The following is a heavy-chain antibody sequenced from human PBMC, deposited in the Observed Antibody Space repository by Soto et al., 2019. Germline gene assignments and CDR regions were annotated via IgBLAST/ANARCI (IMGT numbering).Heavy chain of an antibody. Sequence: ASVKVSCKASGYTFTSYAMHWVRQAPGQRLEWMGWINAGNGNTKYSQKFQGRVTITRDTSASTAYMELSSLRSEDTAVYYCARLGFEYDTSTPYYNVLHYYGVDVWGQGTTVTVSS. CDR1: GYTFTSYA. J-gene: IGHJ6*02. CDR3: ARLGFEYDTSTPYYNVLHYYGVDV. CDR2: INAGNGNT. V-gene: IGHV1-3*01. D-gene: IGHD3-9*01.